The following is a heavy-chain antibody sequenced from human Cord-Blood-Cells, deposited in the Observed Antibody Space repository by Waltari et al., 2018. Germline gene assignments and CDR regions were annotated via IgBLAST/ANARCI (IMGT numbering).Heavy chain of an antibody. CDR3: ARVRKQLVDY. CDR1: VFTFSSYW. V-gene: IGHV3-7*01. Sequence: EVQLVESGGGWVQPGGSLRLSCAASVFTFSSYWMSWVRQAPGKGLEWVANIKQDGSAKYYVDSVKGRFTISRDNAKNSLYLQMNSLRAEDTAVYYCARVRKQLVDYWGQGTLVTVSS. J-gene: IGHJ4*02. D-gene: IGHD6-13*01. CDR2: IKQDGSAK.